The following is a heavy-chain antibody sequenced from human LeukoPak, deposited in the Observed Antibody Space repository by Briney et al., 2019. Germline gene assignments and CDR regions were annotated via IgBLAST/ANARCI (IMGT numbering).Heavy chain of an antibody. D-gene: IGHD2-2*02. CDR1: GYTFTNYD. Sequence: ASVKVSCKASGYTFTNYDINWVRQAAGQGLEWMGWMNPHTGNAGYAQKFQGRVTMTLDTSISTAYMELSRLRSDDTAVYYCARVDCSSTSCYTRLWNFDYWGQGTLVTVSS. V-gene: IGHV1-8*01. CDR2: MNPHTGNA. CDR3: ARVDCSSTSCYTRLWNFDY. J-gene: IGHJ4*02.